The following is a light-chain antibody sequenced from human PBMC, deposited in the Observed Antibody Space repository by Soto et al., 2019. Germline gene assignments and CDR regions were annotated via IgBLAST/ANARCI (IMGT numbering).Light chain of an antibody. V-gene: IGKV1-8*01. CDR2: AAS. J-gene: IGKJ1*01. CDR1: QGISSY. CDR3: QPYYSYPWT. Sequence: AIRMTQSPSSLSASTGDRVTITCRASQGISSYLAWYQQKPGKAPKLLIYAASTLQSGVPSRFSGSGSGTDFTLTISCLQSEDFETYYCQPYYSYPWTLSQGTRVDIK.